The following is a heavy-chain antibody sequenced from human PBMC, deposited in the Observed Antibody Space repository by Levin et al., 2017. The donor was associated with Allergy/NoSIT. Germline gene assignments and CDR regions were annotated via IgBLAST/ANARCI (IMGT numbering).Heavy chain of an antibody. CDR1: GFTFSSYS. Sequence: SCVASGFTFSSYSMNWVRQAPGKGLEWISYIDSATTAIYYADSVKGRFTISRDNAQKSLYLQMNSLRDEDMAVYYCARDMYTTGWAYYYAMDVWGQGTSVTVSS. V-gene: IGHV3-48*02. CDR2: IDSATTAI. J-gene: IGHJ6*02. D-gene: IGHD5/OR15-5a*01. CDR3: ARDMYTTGWAYYYAMDV.